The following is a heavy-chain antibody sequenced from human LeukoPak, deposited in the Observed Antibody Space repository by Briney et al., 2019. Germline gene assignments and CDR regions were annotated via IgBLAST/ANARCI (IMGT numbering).Heavy chain of an antibody. CDR3: ARVASGYDVFDI. V-gene: IGHV4-61*01. CDR1: GGSVSSGSYY. CDR2: IYYSGST. J-gene: IGHJ3*02. Sequence: KPSETLSLTCTVSGGSVSSGSYYRSWIRQPPGKGLEWIGYIYYSGSTNYNPSLKSRVTISVDTSKNQFSLKLSSVTAADTAVFYCARVASGYDVFDIWGQGTMVTVSS. D-gene: IGHD3-3*01.